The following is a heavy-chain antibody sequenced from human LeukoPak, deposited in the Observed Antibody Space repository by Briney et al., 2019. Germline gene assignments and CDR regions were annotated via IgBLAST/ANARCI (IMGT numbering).Heavy chain of an antibody. D-gene: IGHD3-10*01. CDR2: ISAYNGNT. J-gene: IGHJ3*02. CDR3: ARVCSTMVRGVTFSNAFDI. CDR1: GYTFTSYG. Sequence: ASVKVSCKASGYTFTSYGISWVRQAPGQGLEWMGWISAYNGNTNYAQKLQGRVTMTTDTSTSTAYMELRSLRSDDTAVYYCARVCSTMVRGVTFSNAFDIWGQGTMVTVSS. V-gene: IGHV1-18*01.